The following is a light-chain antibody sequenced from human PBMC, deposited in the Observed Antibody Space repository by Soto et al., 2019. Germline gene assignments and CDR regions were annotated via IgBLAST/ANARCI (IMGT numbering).Light chain of an antibody. CDR3: QQLFDSPIT. V-gene: IGKV1-9*01. CDR1: QVISTS. Sequence: DIQLTQSPSFLSPSIVESVTITCLASQVISTSLAWYQVKPGKAPKLLIYAASTLESGFPSRFSATVSGTEFSLTITSLQPEDFATYYCQQLFDSPITFGQGTRLEIK. J-gene: IGKJ5*01. CDR2: AAS.